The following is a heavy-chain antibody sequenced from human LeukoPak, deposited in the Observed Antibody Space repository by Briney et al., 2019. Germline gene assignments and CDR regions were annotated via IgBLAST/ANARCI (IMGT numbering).Heavy chain of an antibody. CDR3: ARDHYYDSSGSDY. V-gene: IGHV3-30-3*01. CDR2: ISYDGSNK. D-gene: IGHD3-22*01. J-gene: IGHJ4*02. Sequence: QPGRFLRLSCAASGFTFSSYAMHWVRQAPGKGLEWVAVISYDGSNKYYADSVKGRFTISRDNSKNTLYLQMNSLRAEDTAVYYCARDHYYDSSGSDYWGQGTLVTVSS. CDR1: GFTFSSYA.